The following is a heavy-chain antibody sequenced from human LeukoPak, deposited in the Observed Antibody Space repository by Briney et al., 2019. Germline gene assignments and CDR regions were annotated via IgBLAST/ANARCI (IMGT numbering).Heavy chain of an antibody. CDR1: GFTFSNAW. D-gene: IGHD2-15*01. V-gene: IGHV3-53*01. CDR2: IYSGGKT. Sequence: GGSLRLSCAASGFTFSNAWMSWVRQAPGKGLEWVSFIYSGGKTHSSDSVKGRFTISRDNSKNTLYLQMSSLRAEDTAIYYCARRAGEYSHPYDYWGQGTLVTVSS. J-gene: IGHJ4*02. CDR3: ARRAGEYSHPYDY.